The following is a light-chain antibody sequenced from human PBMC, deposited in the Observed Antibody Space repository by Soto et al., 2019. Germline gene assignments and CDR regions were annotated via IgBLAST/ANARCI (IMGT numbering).Light chain of an antibody. CDR2: GAS. Sequence: EIVVKMSPAALSLTPRERATLSCRASQSVSSNLAWYQQKPGQAPRLLIYGASTRATGIPARFSGSGSGTEFTLTICSLQSDDIAVYYCLPSYIVLRFCGVAKV. J-gene: IGKJ4*01. CDR3: LPSYIVLR. V-gene: IGKV3-15*01. CDR1: QSVSSN.